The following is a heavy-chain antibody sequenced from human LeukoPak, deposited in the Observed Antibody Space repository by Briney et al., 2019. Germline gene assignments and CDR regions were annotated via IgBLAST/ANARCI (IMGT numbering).Heavy chain of an antibody. CDR2: ISAYNGNT. D-gene: IGHD1-26*01. Sequence: ASVKVSCKASGYTFTSYGISWVRQAPGQGLEWMGWISAYNGNTNYAQKLQGRVTMTTDTSTSTAYMELRSLRSDDTAVYHCARVVGATAGGYNWFDPWGQGTLVTVSS. CDR1: GYTFTSYG. CDR3: ARVVGATAGGYNWFDP. V-gene: IGHV1-18*01. J-gene: IGHJ5*02.